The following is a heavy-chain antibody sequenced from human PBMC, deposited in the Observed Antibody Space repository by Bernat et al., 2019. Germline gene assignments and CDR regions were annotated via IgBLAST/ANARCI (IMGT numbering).Heavy chain of an antibody. D-gene: IGHD6-13*01. J-gene: IGHJ6*02. V-gene: IGHV4-30-4*01. CDR1: GGSISSGDYY. Sequence: QVQLQESGPGLVKPSQTLSLTCTVSGGSISSGDYYWSWIRQPPGKGLEWIGYIYYSGSTYYNPSLKSRVTISVDTSKNQFSLKLSSVTAADTAVYYCARDQIVGIAAAGNYYYYYGMDVWGQGTTVTVSS. CDR2: IYYSGST. CDR3: ARDQIVGIAAAGNYYYYYGMDV.